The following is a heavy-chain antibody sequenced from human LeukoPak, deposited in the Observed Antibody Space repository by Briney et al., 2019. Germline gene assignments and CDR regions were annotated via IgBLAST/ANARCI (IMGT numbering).Heavy chain of an antibody. Sequence: ASVKVSCEASGYTFTGYYMHWVRQAPGQGLEWMGWINPNSGGTNYAQKLQGRVTMTTDTSTSTAYMELRSLRSDDTAVYYCARSNGLMITFGGVIVRYMDVWGKGTTVTISS. CDR2: INPNSGGT. D-gene: IGHD3-16*02. CDR3: ARSNGLMITFGGVIVRYMDV. CDR1: GYTFTGYY. V-gene: IGHV1-2*02. J-gene: IGHJ6*03.